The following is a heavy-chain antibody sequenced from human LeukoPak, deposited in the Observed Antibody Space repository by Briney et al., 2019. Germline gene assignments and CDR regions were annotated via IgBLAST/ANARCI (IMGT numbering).Heavy chain of an antibody. J-gene: IGHJ5*02. CDR2: IYPGDSDT. Sequence: GESLKISCKGSGYSFTNNWIGWVRQMPGKGLEWMGIIYPGDSDTRYSPSFQGQVTISADKSISTAYLQWSSLKASDTAMYYCARHSALVVTGTLEFDPWGQGTLVTVSS. CDR1: GYSFTNNW. D-gene: IGHD1-20*01. V-gene: IGHV5-51*01. CDR3: ARHSALVVTGTLEFDP.